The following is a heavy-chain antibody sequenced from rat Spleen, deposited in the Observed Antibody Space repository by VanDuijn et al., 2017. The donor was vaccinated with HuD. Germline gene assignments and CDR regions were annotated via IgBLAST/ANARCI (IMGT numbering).Heavy chain of an antibody. J-gene: IGHJ2*01. CDR2: LSYDGSKT. D-gene: IGHD1-5*01. CDR3: ARLRYNPFDY. CDR1: GFTFSHYD. V-gene: IGHV5-25*01. Sequence: EVQLVESGGGLVQPGRSMKLSCAASGFTFSHYDMAWVRQTPKKGLEWVAFLSYDGSKTFYRDSVKGRFTISRDNAKSTLYLQMDSLRSEDTATYYCARLRYNPFDYWGQGVMVTVSS.